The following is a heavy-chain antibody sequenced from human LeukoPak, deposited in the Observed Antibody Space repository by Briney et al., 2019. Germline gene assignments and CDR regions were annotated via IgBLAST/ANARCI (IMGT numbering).Heavy chain of an antibody. CDR2: TSGSGGSS. CDR3: AGGPKVPSTTYYFDY. Sequence: PGGSLTHSCAASGFTFSNYAMTWVRQAPGKGVEYVTSTSGSGGSSYYADSVKGRFTISRDSSKNTLYLQMNSLRTDDTAVYYCAGGPKVPSTTYYFDYWGQGALVTVSS. V-gene: IGHV3-23*01. CDR1: GFTFSNYA. J-gene: IGHJ4*02. D-gene: IGHD2-2*01.